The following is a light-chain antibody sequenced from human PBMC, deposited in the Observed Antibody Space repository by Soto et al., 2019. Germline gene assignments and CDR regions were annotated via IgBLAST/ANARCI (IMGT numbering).Light chain of an antibody. CDR3: QQYGSSPWT. V-gene: IGKV3-20*01. CDR1: QSVSSSY. CDR2: GAS. Sequence: EIVLTQSPGTLSLSPGERATLSCRASQSVSSSYLAWYQQKPGQAPRPLIYGASSRAIGIPDRFSGSGSGTDLTLTISRLEPEYFAVYYCQQYGSSPWTFGQGTKVEIK. J-gene: IGKJ1*01.